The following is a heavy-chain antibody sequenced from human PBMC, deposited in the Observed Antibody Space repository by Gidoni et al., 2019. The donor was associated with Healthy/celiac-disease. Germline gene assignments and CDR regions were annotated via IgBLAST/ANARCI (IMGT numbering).Heavy chain of an antibody. J-gene: IGHJ4*02. CDR1: GFTFSSYD. CDR3: ARGACSSTSCRKYYFDY. Sequence: EVQLVESGGGFVQPGGSLSLSCAASGFTFSSYDMHWVRQATGKGLEWVSAIGTAGDTYYPGSVKGRFTISRENAKNSLYLQMNSLRAGDTAVYYCARGACSSTSCRKYYFDYWGQGTLVTVSS. D-gene: IGHD2-2*01. CDR2: IGTAGDT. V-gene: IGHV3-13*01.